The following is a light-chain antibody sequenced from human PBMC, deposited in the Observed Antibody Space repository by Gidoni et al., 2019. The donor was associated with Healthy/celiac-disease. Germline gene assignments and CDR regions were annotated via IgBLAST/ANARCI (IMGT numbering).Light chain of an antibody. CDR3: QSYDSSLSVNYV. CDR1: SSNIGAGYD. CDR2: GNS. Sequence: QSVLTQPPSVSEAPGQRGTISCTGTSSNIGAGYDVHWYQQLPGTAPKLLIYGNSNRPSGVPDRFSGSKSGTSASLAITGLQAEDEADYYCQSYDSSLSVNYVFGTGTKVTVL. J-gene: IGLJ1*01. V-gene: IGLV1-40*01.